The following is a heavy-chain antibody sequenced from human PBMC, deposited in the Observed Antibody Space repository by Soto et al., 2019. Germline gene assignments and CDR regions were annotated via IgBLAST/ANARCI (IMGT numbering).Heavy chain of an antibody. J-gene: IGHJ4*02. D-gene: IGHD6-19*01. CDR3: ARDLEPWAYISGLDY. CDR2: ISAYNGNT. Sequence: ASVKVSCKASGYTFTSYGISWVRQAPGQGLEWMGWISAYNGNTNYAQKLQGRVTMTTDTSTSTAYMELRSLRSDDTAVYYCARDLEPWAYISGLDYWGQGTLVTVSS. V-gene: IGHV1-18*04. CDR1: GYTFTSYG.